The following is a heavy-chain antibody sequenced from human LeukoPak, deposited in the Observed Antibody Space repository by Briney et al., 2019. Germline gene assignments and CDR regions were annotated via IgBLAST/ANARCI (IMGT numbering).Heavy chain of an antibody. Sequence: GGSLRLSCAASGFTFSSYWMSWVRQAPGKGLEWVANIKQDGSEKYYVDSVKGRFTISRDNAENSLYLQMNSLSAEDTAVYYCARDPRAAAGPSYYYYGMDVWGKGTTVTVSS. J-gene: IGHJ6*04. CDR1: GFTFSSYW. V-gene: IGHV3-7*03. D-gene: IGHD6-13*01. CDR2: IKQDGSEK. CDR3: ARDPRAAAGPSYYYYGMDV.